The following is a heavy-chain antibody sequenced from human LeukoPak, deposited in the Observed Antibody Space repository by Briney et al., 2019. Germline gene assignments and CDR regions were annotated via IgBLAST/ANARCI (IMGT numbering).Heavy chain of an antibody. V-gene: IGHV3-23*01. CDR2: ISGSGGST. J-gene: IGHJ4*02. CDR1: GFTFSSYA. Sequence: GGSLRLSCAASGFTFSSYAMSWVRQAPGKGLDWASAISGSGGSTYYADSVKGRFTISRDNSRDTLYLQMNSLRAEDTAVYYCAKGSYDYVWGSYYFDYWGQGTPVTVSS. D-gene: IGHD3-16*01. CDR3: AKGSYDYVWGSYYFDY.